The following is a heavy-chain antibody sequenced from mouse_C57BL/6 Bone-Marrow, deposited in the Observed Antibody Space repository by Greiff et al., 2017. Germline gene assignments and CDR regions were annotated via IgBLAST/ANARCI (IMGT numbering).Heavy chain of an antibody. V-gene: IGHV5-4*01. Sequence: EVKLEESGGGLVKPGGSLKLSCAASGFTFSSYAMSWVRQTPEKRLEWVATLSDGGSYTYYPDNVKGRFTISRDTAKNNLYLQMSHLQSEDTAMYYCARDWDYYGSSYDYFDYWGQGTTLTVSS. J-gene: IGHJ2*01. CDR2: LSDGGSYT. CDR3: ARDWDYYGSSYDYFDY. D-gene: IGHD1-1*01. CDR1: GFTFSSYA.